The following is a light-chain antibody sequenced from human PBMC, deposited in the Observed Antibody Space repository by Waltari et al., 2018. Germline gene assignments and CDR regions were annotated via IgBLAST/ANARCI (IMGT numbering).Light chain of an antibody. CDR3: CSRTGRDSVI. V-gene: IGLV2-11*01. CDR1: SSDVGAYNY. J-gene: IGLJ2*01. Sequence: QSALTQPRSVSGSPGQSVTISCTGTSSDVGAYNYVTWYQQHPGKAPKPRLYDVNKWPAGVPDRFSGSKSGHTASLTISGLQAEDEADYYCCSRTGRDSVIFGGGTKVTVL. CDR2: DVN.